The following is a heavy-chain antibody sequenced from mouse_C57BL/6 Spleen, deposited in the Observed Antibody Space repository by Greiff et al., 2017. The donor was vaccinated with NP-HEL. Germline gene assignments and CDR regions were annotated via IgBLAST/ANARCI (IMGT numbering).Heavy chain of an antibody. Sequence: EVMLVESGGGLVKPGGSLKLSCAASGFTFSDYGMHWVRQAPEKGLEWVAYISSGSSTIYYADTVKGRFTISRDNAKNTLFLQMTSLRSEDTAMYYCARRGQLRRNRYYAMDYWGQGTSVTVSS. J-gene: IGHJ4*01. CDR2: ISSGSSTI. CDR3: ARRGQLRRNRYYAMDY. CDR1: GFTFSDYG. V-gene: IGHV5-17*01. D-gene: IGHD2-4*01.